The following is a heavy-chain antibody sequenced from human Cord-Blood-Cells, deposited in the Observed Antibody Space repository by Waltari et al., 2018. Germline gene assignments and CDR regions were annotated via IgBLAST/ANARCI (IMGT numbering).Heavy chain of an antibody. CDR1: GFTFSSYA. CDR2: IRGSGSNT. V-gene: IGHV3-23*01. D-gene: IGHD7-27*01. CDR3: AKGREKTGEGRYFDL. Sequence: EVQLLESGGGLVQPGGSLRFACAASGFTFSSYAMSWVCPAPGKGLEWVSAIRGSGSNTYTGESVKGRFTNSIDKSKKTMYLKMNSLRAEDTAVYYCAKGREKTGEGRYFDLWGRGTLVTVSS. J-gene: IGHJ2*01.